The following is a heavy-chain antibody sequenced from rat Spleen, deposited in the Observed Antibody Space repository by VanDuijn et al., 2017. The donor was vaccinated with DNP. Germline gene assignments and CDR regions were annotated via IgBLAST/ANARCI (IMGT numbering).Heavy chain of an antibody. CDR3: TRQAYYYSARYYFDY. D-gene: IGHD1-1*01. Sequence: EVQLVESGGGLVQPGRSLKLSCATSGFTFSNFYMAWVRQAPKKGLEWVATISTSGSRAFYPDSVKGRFTVSRENAKSSLYLQMKSLKSEDTATYYCTRQAYYYSARYYFDYWGQGVMVTVSS. CDR1: GFTFSNFY. V-gene: IGHV5-25*01. J-gene: IGHJ2*01. CDR2: ISTSGSRA.